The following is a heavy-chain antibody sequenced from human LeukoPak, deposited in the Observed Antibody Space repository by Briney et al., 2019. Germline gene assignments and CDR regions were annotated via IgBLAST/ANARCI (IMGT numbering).Heavy chain of an antibody. Sequence: GGSLRLSCAASGFTFSSYSMNWVRQAPGKGLEWVSSISSSSSYIYYADSVKGRFTISRDNAKNSLYLQMNSLRAEDTAVYYCAKNFGLPSYPLDYWGQGTLVTVSS. D-gene: IGHD3-10*01. V-gene: IGHV3-21*04. J-gene: IGHJ4*02. CDR2: ISSSSSYI. CDR1: GFTFSSYS. CDR3: AKNFGLPSYPLDY.